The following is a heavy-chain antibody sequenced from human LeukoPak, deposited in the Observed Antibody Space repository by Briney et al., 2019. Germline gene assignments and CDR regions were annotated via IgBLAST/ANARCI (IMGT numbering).Heavy chain of an antibody. CDR3: ARLRIVGATPDYFDY. J-gene: IGHJ4*02. CDR2: IYHRGST. CDR1: GGSISSSSYY. D-gene: IGHD1-26*01. V-gene: IGHV4-39*01. Sequence: SETLSLTCTVSGGSISSSSYYWGWIRQPPGKGLEWIGSIYHRGSTYYNPSLKSRVTISVDTSKNQFSLKLSSVTAADTAVYYCARLRIVGATPDYFDYWGQGTLVTVSS.